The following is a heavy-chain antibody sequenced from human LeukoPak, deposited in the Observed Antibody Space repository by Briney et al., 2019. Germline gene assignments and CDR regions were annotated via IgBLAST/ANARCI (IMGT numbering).Heavy chain of an antibody. J-gene: IGHJ6*03. Sequence: GGSLRLSCAASGFTFSSYSMNWVRQAPGKGLEWVSSISSSSSYIYYADSVKGRFTISRDNAKNSLYLQMNSLRAEDTAVYYCARDHTVTTPLYYYYMDVWGKGTTVTVSS. CDR1: GFTFSSYS. CDR2: ISSSSSYI. V-gene: IGHV3-21*01. D-gene: IGHD4-11*01. CDR3: ARDHTVTTPLYYYYMDV.